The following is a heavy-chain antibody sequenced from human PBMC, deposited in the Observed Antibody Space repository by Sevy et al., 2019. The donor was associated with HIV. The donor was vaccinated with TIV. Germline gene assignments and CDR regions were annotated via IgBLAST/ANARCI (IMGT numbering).Heavy chain of an antibody. V-gene: IGHV4-34*01. J-gene: IGHJ5*02. D-gene: IGHD2-2*01. CDR1: GGSFSGYY. CDR3: ARSPPIVVVPGAPSWFDP. CDR2: IKHSGST. Sequence: SETLSLTCAVHGGSFSGYYWNWIRQPPGKGLEWIGEIKHSGSTNYNPSLKSRVTISVDTSKNKFSLKLSSVTAADTAVYYCARSPPIVVVPGAPSWFDPWGQGTLVTVSS.